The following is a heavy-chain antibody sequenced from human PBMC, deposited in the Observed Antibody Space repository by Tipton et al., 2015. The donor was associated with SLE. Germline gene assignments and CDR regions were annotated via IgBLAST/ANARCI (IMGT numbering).Heavy chain of an antibody. J-gene: IGHJ5*02. D-gene: IGHD6-13*01. V-gene: IGHV4-59*01. CDR1: GGSISSYY. Sequence: LRLSCTVSGGSISSYYWSWIRQPPGKGLEWIGYIYYSGSTNYNPSLKSRVTISVDTSKNQFSLKLSSVTAADTAVYYCARDLAAVAIDPWGQGTLVTVSS. CDR3: ARDLAAVAIDP. CDR2: IYYSGST.